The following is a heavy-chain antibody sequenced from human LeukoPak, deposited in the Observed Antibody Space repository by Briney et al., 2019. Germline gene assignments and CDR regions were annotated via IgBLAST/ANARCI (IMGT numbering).Heavy chain of an antibody. CDR1: GFTFNSYA. D-gene: IGHD3-9*01. J-gene: IGHJ4*02. V-gene: IGHV3-21*01. CDR2: ISSSSSYI. CDR3: ARPPINDY. Sequence: PGGSLRLSCAASGFTFNSYAMTWVRQAPGKGLEWVSSISSSSSYIYYADSVKGRFTISRDNAKNSLYLQMNSLRAEDTAVYYCARPPINDYWGQGTLVTVSS.